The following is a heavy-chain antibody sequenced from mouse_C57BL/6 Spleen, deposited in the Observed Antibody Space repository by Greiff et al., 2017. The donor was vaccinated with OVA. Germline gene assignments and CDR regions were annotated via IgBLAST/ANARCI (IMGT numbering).Heavy chain of an antibody. J-gene: IGHJ4*01. CDR2: IYPSDSET. D-gene: IGHD3-1*01. Sequence: QVQLQQPGTELVKPGASVKLSCKASGYTFTSYWMHWVKQRPGQGLEWIGNIYPSDSETHYNQKFKDKATLTVDKSSSTAYMQLSSLTSEDSAVYYCARSRGMDYWGQGTSVTVSS. CDR1: GYTFTSYW. CDR3: ARSRGMDY. V-gene: IGHV1-61*01.